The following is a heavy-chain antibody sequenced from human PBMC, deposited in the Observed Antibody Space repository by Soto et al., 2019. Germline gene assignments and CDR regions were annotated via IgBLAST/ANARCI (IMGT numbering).Heavy chain of an antibody. CDR3: TREGSDYAEDH. V-gene: IGHV3-33*01. CDR2: MWSDGSNK. Sequence: QVQLVESGGGVVQPGRSLRLSCAASGFTFSTYVMHWVRQAPGKGLEWVAVMWSDGSNKKYADSEKGRFTISRDNSKNTLYLQMNSLRAEDTAVYYCTREGSDYAEDHWGQGTLVTVSS. J-gene: IGHJ4*02. D-gene: IGHD4-17*01. CDR1: GFTFSTYV.